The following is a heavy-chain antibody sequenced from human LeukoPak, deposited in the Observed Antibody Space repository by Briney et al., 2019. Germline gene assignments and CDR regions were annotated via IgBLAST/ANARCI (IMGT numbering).Heavy chain of an antibody. Sequence: GGSLRLSCAASGFTFSSVEMNWVRQPPGKGLEWVSYISSSGSNIYYADSVKGRFTISRDNAKNSLYLQMNSLRVEDTAIYYCARGTTLSGSYHLDRWGQGTLVTVSS. CDR3: ARGTTLSGSYHLDR. J-gene: IGHJ5*02. V-gene: IGHV3-48*03. D-gene: IGHD1-26*01. CDR1: GFTFSSVE. CDR2: ISSSGSNI.